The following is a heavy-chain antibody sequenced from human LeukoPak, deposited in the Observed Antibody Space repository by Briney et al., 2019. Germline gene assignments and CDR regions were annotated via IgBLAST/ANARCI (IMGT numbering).Heavy chain of an antibody. CDR2: ISSSSSYI. J-gene: IGHJ5*02. CDR3: ARSATAMGNWFDP. CDR1: GFTFSSYS. Sequence: PGGSLRLSCAASGFTFSSYSMNWVRQAPGKGLEWVSSISSSSSYIYYADSVKGRFTISGDNAKNSLYLQMNSLRAEDTAVYYCARSATAMGNWFDPWGQGTLVTVSS. V-gene: IGHV3-21*01. D-gene: IGHD5-18*01.